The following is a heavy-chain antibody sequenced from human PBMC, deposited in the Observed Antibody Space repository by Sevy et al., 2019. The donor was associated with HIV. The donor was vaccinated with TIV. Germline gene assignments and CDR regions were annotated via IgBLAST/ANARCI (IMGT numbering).Heavy chain of an antibody. CDR3: ATIMIFGALSYNWFDP. CDR1: DGSLSSDNYY. Sequence: SETLSLTCTVSDGSLSSDNYYWVWIRQPPGKGLEWIGTVYYSGRTYYTPSLKTRVTISVDTSKNQFSLKLTSVTAADTAVYYCATIMIFGALSYNWFDPWGQGTLVTVSS. CDR2: VYYSGRT. D-gene: IGHD3-3*01. V-gene: IGHV4-39*01. J-gene: IGHJ5*02.